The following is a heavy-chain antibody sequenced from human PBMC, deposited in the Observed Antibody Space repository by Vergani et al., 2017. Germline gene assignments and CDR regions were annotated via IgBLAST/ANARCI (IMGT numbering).Heavy chain of an antibody. D-gene: IGHD2-8*01. J-gene: IGHJ6*02. V-gene: IGHV3-21*06. CDR3: ASDCTSGGCPDNYGMDV. Sequence: EVQLVESGGGLVKPGGSLRLSCAASGFTFSDFSMSWVRQAPGKGLEWVACIGSSGAYINYADSVKGRFIISRDNTNNSLFLQLRSLRAEDAAVYYCASDCTSGGCPDNYGMDVWGQGATVTVSS. CDR1: GFTFSDFS. CDR2: IGSSGAYI.